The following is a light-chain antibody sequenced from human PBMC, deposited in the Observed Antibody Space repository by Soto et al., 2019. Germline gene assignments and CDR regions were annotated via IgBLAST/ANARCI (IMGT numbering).Light chain of an antibody. CDR3: QQYISSPRT. CDR1: QSVGSSY. J-gene: IGKJ1*01. Sequence: EIVLTQSPGNLSLSPGEGATLSCRASQSVGSSYLAWFQQRPGQAPRLLIYGASSRATGIPDRFSGSGPGADFTLTISRLEPEDFAVYYCQQYISSPRTFGQGTKVEIQ. CDR2: GAS. V-gene: IGKV3-20*01.